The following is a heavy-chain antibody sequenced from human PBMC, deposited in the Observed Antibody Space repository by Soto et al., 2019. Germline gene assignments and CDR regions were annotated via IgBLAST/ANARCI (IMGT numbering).Heavy chain of an antibody. CDR2: IIPIFGTA. CDR1: GGTFSSYA. J-gene: IGHJ4*02. V-gene: IGHV1-69*13. CDR3: ASSITRYCSGGSCYSEGYFDY. D-gene: IGHD2-15*01. Sequence: SVEVSCKXSGGTFSSYAISWVRQAPGQGLEWMGGIIPIFGTANYAQKFQGRVTITADESTSTAYMELSSLRSEDTAVYYCASSITRYCSGGSCYSEGYFDYWGQGTLVTVSS.